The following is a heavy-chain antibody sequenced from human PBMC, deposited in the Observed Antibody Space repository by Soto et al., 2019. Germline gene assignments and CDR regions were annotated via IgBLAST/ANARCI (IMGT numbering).Heavy chain of an antibody. D-gene: IGHD3-10*01. CDR2: IGGNGNPT. J-gene: IGHJ4*02. Sequence: GGSLRLSCSASGFTFSTYAMHWIRRAPGRGLEYVSAIGGNGNPTYYADSMKGRFIVSRDNSKNILYLQMSTLRVEDTAIYYCVRETIRGVPDSWGQGTLVTVSS. CDR3: VRETIRGVPDS. CDR1: GFTFSTYA. V-gene: IGHV3-64D*06.